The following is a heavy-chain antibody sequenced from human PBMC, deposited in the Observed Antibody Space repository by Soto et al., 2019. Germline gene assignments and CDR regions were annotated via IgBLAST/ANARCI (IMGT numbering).Heavy chain of an antibody. V-gene: IGHV1-18*01. J-gene: IGHJ3*02. Sequence: QVQLVQSGAEVKKPGASVKVSCKASGYTFTSYGISWVRQAPGQGLEWMGWISAYNGNTNYAKKLQGRVTPTPDKYTSTAYMELRSLRSDDTAVYYCARGYQDIVVVSAANDAFDIWGQGTMVTVSS. CDR3: ARGYQDIVVVSAANDAFDI. CDR1: GYTFTSYG. CDR2: ISAYNGNT. D-gene: IGHD2-2*01.